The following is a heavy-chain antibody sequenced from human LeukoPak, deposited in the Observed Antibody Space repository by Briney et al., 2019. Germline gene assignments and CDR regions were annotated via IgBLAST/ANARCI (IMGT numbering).Heavy chain of an antibody. CDR1: GFTVSNNY. CDR3: ARELQDHYYES. CDR2: IYSGGST. J-gene: IGHJ4*02. V-gene: IGHV3-53*01. Sequence: GGSLRLSCAASGFTVSNNYMSWVRQAPGKGLEWVSVIYSGGSTNYADSVKGRFTISRDNSKNTLYLQMNGLRAEDTAVYYCARELQDHYYESWGQGTLVTVSS.